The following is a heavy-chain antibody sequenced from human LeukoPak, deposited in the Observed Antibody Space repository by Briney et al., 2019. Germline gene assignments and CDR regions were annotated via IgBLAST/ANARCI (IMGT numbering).Heavy chain of an antibody. Sequence: SETLSLTCTGSGGSISSYYWSWIRQPPGKGLEWIGYIYYSGSTNYNPSLKSRVTISVDTSKNQFSLKLSSVTAADTAVYYCASGPRIVGASRFDYWGQGTLVTVSS. V-gene: IGHV4-59*01. CDR2: IYYSGST. D-gene: IGHD1-26*01. CDR3: ASGPRIVGASRFDY. CDR1: GGSISSYY. J-gene: IGHJ4*02.